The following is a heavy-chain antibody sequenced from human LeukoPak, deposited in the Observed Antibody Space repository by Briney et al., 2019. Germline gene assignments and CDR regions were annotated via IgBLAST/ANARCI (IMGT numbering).Heavy chain of an antibody. CDR3: ARVSRFGELTDY. CDR1: GGTFSSYA. J-gene: IGHJ4*02. CDR2: IIPIFGTA. V-gene: IGHV1-69*13. D-gene: IGHD3-10*01. Sequence: GASVKVSCKASGGTFSSYAISWVRQAPGQGLEWMGGIIPIFGTANYAQKFQGRVTITADESTSTAYMELSSLRSEDTAVYYCARVSRFGELTDYWGQGTLVTVSS.